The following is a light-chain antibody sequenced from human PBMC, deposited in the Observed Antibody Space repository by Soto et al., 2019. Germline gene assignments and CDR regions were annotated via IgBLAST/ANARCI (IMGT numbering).Light chain of an antibody. V-gene: IGKV3-15*01. CDR1: QTVSSN. CDR3: QQYYHWPPYT. Sequence: EVVMTQSPATLSVSPGERATLSCRASQTVSSNLAWYQQKPGQAPRLLICGASTRATGIPARFSGRGSGTEFTLTISSLQSEDFAVYYCQQYYHWPPYTFGQGTKLEIK. J-gene: IGKJ2*01. CDR2: GAS.